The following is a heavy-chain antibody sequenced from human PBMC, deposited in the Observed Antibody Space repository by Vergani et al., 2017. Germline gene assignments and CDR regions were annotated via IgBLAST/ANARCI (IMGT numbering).Heavy chain of an antibody. D-gene: IGHD2-8*01. Sequence: ELQLLDSGGDLVQPGGSLRLSCASSVFTFIMHAMSWVRQAPGKGLEWVSSLNASDRRTHYADSVKGRFNISRDNSKNTLFLDMNSLRPEDTAVYYCARGYCTNSICRGKVDSWGQGTLVSVSS. CDR1: VFTFIMHA. V-gene: IGHV3-23*01. CDR3: ARGYCTNSICRGKVDS. CDR2: LNASDRRT. J-gene: IGHJ4*02.